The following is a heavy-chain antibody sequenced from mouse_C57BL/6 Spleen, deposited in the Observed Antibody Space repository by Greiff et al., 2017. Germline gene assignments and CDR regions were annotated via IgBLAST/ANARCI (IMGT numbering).Heavy chain of an antibody. J-gene: IGHJ3*01. Sequence: VQLQQPGAELVKPGASVKLSCKASGYTFTSYWMHWVKQRPGQGLEWIGVIDPSDSYTNYNQKFKGKATLTVDTSSSTAYMQLSSLPSGDSAVEYCARGGDRHEGFAYWGQGTLVTVSA. V-gene: IGHV1-59*01. CDR3: ARGGDRHEGFAY. CDR2: IDPSDSYT. CDR1: GYTFTSYW. D-gene: IGHD2-13*01.